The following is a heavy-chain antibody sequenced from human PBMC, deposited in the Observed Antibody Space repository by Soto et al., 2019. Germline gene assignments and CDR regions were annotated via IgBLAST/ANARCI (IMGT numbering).Heavy chain of an antibody. J-gene: IGHJ4*02. CDR1: GYTFSSSA. V-gene: IGHV1-18*04. Sequence: QVRLVQSGPEVKKPEAPVKVSCKASGYTFSSSAISWVLQAPGQGPEWMGWISSSGVTNYAQNFQGRVTLTVDSSTTTAYMEVRSLSSADTAIYYCARDHGGYGTFDYWGQGTLVTVSS. CDR3: ARDHGGYGTFDY. D-gene: IGHD5-12*01. CDR2: ISSSGVT.